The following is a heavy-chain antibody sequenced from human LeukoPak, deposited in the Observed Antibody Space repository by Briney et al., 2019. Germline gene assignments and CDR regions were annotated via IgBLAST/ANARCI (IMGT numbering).Heavy chain of an antibody. D-gene: IGHD5-24*01. J-gene: IGHJ4*02. V-gene: IGHV3-11*01. CDR2: ISSSGSTI. CDR3: ARVKKMATATLDY. Sequence: NPGGSLRLSCAASGFTFSDYYMSWIRQAPGKGLEWVSYISSSGSTIYYADSVKGRFTISRDNAKNSLYLQMNSLRAEDTGVYYCARVKKMATATLDYWGQGTLVTVSS. CDR1: GFTFSDYY.